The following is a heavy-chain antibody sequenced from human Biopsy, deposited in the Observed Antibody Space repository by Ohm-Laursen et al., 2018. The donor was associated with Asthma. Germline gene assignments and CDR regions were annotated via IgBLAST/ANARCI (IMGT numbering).Heavy chain of an antibody. D-gene: IGHD2-21*02. CDR3: ARCCGDCPIRGFDS. Sequence: TLSLTCAVSGGSVSSCNNSWTWIPQPTGKGLEWVGYMYHSGRTYNNPSLKTRVNIAVDKSKNQFSLKVNSVTAAVTAVYYCARCCGDCPIRGFDSWGPGTLVTVSS. V-gene: IGHV4-30-2*01. CDR1: GGSVSSCNNS. J-gene: IGHJ4*02. CDR2: MYHSGRT.